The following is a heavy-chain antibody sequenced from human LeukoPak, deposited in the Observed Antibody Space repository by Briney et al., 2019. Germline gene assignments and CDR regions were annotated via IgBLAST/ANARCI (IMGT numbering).Heavy chain of an antibody. J-gene: IGHJ4*02. CDR3: ARLDIVATTGFDY. D-gene: IGHD5-12*01. CDR1: GFTFSSYS. Sequence: GGSLRLSCAASGFTFSSYSMNWVRQAPGKGLEWVSSISSSSSYIYYADSVKGRFTISRGNAKNSLYLQMNSLRAEDTAVYYCARLDIVATTGFDYWGQGILVTVSS. CDR2: ISSSSSYI. V-gene: IGHV3-21*01.